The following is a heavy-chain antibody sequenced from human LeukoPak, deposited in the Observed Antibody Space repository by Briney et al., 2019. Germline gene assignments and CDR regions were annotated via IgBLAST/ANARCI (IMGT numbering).Heavy chain of an antibody. CDR2: IWYDGSNK. CDR3: ARDPAVVVTPGYYFDY. D-gene: IGHD3-22*01. J-gene: IGHJ4*02. Sequence: GGSLRLSCAASGFTFSSYGMHWVRQAPGKGLEWVAVIWYDGSNKYYADSVKGRFTISRDNSKNTLYLQMNSLRAEDTAVCYCARDPAVVVTPGYYFDYWGQGTLVTVSS. V-gene: IGHV3-33*01. CDR1: GFTFSSYG.